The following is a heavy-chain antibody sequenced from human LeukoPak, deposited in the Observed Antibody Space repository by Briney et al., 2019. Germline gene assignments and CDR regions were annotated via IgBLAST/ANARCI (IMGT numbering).Heavy chain of an antibody. V-gene: IGHV4-61*02. CDR2: IYTSGST. J-gene: IGHJ6*03. D-gene: IGHD4-11*01. CDR1: GGSISSGSYY. CDR3: ARDPRPSTGNYYYYYMDV. Sequence: SETLSLTCTVSGGSISSGSYYWSWIRQPAGKGLEWIGRIYTSGSTNYNPSLKSRVTISVDTSKNQFSLKLSSVTAADTAVYYCARDPRPSTGNYYYYYMDVWGKGTTVTVPS.